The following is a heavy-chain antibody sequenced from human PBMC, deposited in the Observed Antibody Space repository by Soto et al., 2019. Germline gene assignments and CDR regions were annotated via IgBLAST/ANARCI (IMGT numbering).Heavy chain of an antibody. J-gene: IGHJ6*02. CDR1: GCSVSGGSYY. V-gene: IGHV4-61*01. Sequence: QVQLQESRPGLVKPSENLSLTCTVSGCSVSGGSYYWNWIRQPPGKGLEWIGYIYFSGRTNYNPSLKSRVTISIDTSKNQFALKLTSATAADTAVYYCSRDVDFGEEDVWGQGPTVAVSS. CDR2: IYFSGRT. D-gene: IGHD4-17*01. CDR3: SRDVDFGEEDV.